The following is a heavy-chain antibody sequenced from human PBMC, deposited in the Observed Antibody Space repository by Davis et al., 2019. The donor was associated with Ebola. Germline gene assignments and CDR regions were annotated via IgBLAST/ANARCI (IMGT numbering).Heavy chain of an antibody. J-gene: IGHJ5*02. CDR1: GGSVNSNDCY. CDR3: ALGVMGSGLYGSHWFDP. CDR2: IYYSGYT. D-gene: IGHD6-19*01. Sequence: MPSETLSLTCTVSGGSVNSNDCYWSWIRQPPGKGLEWIGYIYYSGYTYYNPSLKSRLNISLDTSKNQFSLKLTSVTAADTAVYYCALGVMGSGLYGSHWFDPWGQGTLVIVSS. V-gene: IGHV4-30-4*01.